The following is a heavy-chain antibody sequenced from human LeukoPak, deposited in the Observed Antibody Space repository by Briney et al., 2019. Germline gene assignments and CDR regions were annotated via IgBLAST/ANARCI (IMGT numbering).Heavy chain of an antibody. CDR1: GDSVSTNSAT. V-gene: IGHV6-1*01. J-gene: IGHJ3*02. D-gene: IGHD1-14*01. CDR2: TYYRSKWYD. Sequence: SQTLSLTCVISGDSVSTNSATWNWIRQSPSRGLEWLGRTYYRSKWYDDYAVSVKSRITINPDTSKNHFSLQLDSVTPEDTAVYFCAREVAGTCAFDIWGQGTMVTVSS. CDR3: AREVAGTCAFDI.